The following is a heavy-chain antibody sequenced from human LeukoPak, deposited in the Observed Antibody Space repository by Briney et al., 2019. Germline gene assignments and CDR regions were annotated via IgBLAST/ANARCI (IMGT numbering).Heavy chain of an antibody. V-gene: IGHV3-23*01. CDR1: GFTFSSYA. J-gene: IGHJ4*02. CDR3: ASNREVVGAAIY. D-gene: IGHD2-15*01. CDR2: ISGTGRTT. Sequence: GGSLRLSCAASGFTFSSYAMSWVRQAPGKGLEWVSSISGTGRTTYYADSVKGRFPISRDNSKKMVYLQLNSLRAEDTAIYYCASNREVVGAAIYWGQGIMVTVYS.